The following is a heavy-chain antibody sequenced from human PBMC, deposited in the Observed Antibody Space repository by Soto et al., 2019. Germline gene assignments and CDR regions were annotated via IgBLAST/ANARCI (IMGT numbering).Heavy chain of an antibody. CDR3: VRELGLAY. D-gene: IGHD7-27*01. V-gene: IGHV3-53*01. J-gene: IGHJ4*02. Sequence: VGSRRLSCAASGFTVSSNYMSWVRQAPGKGLEWVSVIYSGGSTYYADSVKGRFTIARDNGQNSLSLQINSLRVEDTAVYYCVRELGLAYWGQGALVTVSS. CDR2: IYSGGST. CDR1: GFTVSSNY.